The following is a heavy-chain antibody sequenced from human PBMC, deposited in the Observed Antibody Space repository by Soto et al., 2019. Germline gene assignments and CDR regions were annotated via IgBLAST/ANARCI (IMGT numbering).Heavy chain of an antibody. Sequence: EVQLVESGGVVVQPGGSLRLSCAASGFTFDDYAMHWVRQGPGKGLEWVSLVSWDGSSTYYADFVKGRFTISRDNSKNSLYLQMNSMRAEDTALYYCAKEPIVRGRAEYLHHWGQGNLVTVSS. CDR2: VSWDGSST. V-gene: IGHV3-43D*04. J-gene: IGHJ1*01. CDR1: GFTFDDYA. D-gene: IGHD1-26*01. CDR3: AKEPIVRGRAEYLHH.